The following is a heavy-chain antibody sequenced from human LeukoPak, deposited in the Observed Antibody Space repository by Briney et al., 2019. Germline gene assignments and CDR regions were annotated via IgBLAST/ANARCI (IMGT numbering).Heavy chain of an antibody. CDR3: AKDRLDYAGPHDYFEW. J-gene: IGHJ4*02. D-gene: IGHD3-9*01. CDR2: VCASGGCT. CDR1: GFSVGREG. V-gene: IGHV3-23*01. Sequence: GGSVRLLCEAAGFSVGREGMSWFRQSPEKGQEWVATVCASGGCTYYAESVEGRFTVSRDNAMNTLSLQMDSLRADDTAVYFCAKDRLDYAGPHDYFEWWGQGTLVTVSS.